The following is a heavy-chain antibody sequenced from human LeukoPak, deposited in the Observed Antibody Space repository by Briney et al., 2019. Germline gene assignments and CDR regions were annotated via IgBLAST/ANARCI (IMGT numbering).Heavy chain of an antibody. J-gene: IGHJ4*02. CDR1: GGSISSSSYY. CDR2: IYYSGST. D-gene: IGHD5-24*01. CDR3: ARRGRDGYNYGLLIDY. Sequence: SETLSLTCTVSGGSISSSSYYWGWIRQPPGKGLEWIGSIYYSGSTYYNPSLKSRVTISVDTSKNQLSLKLSSVTAADTAVYYCARRGRDGYNYGLLIDYWGQGTLVTVSS. V-gene: IGHV4-39*01.